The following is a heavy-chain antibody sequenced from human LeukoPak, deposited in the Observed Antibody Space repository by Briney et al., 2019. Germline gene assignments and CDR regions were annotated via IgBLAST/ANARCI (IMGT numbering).Heavy chain of an antibody. Sequence: SGTLSLTCTVSGGSISSGSYYWSWIRQPAGKGLEWIGRIYTSGSTNYNPSLKSRVTISVDTSKNQFSLKLSSVTAADTAVYYCARGVYDFWSGYPDYWGRGTLVTVSS. D-gene: IGHD3-3*01. CDR1: GGSISSGSYY. J-gene: IGHJ4*02. CDR2: IYTSGST. V-gene: IGHV4-61*02. CDR3: ARGVYDFWSGYPDY.